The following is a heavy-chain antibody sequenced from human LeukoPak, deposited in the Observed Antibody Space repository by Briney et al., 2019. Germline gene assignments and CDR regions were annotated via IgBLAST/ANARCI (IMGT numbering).Heavy chain of an antibody. V-gene: IGHV3-21*01. CDR1: GFTFSSYA. D-gene: IGHD3-22*01. J-gene: IGHJ6*02. CDR2: ISSSSSYI. Sequence: GGSLRLSCAASGFTFSSYAMSWVRQAPGKGLEWVSSISSSSSYIYYADSVKGRFTISRDNAKNSPYLQMNSLRAEDTAVYYCARDRSVRRFITMIVVGYGMDVWGQGTTVTVSS. CDR3: ARDRSVRRFITMIVVGYGMDV.